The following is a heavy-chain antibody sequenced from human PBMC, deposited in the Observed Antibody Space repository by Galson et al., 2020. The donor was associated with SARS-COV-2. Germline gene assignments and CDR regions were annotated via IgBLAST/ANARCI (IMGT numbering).Heavy chain of an antibody. J-gene: IGHJ4*02. CDR3: TTQIPPRLLWFGELKPSGFDY. CDR2: IKSKTDGGTT. CDR1: GFTFSNAW. Sequence: GESLKISCAASGFTFSNAWMSWVRQAPGKGLEWVGRIKSKTDGGTTDYAAPVKGRFTISRDDSKNTPYLQMNSLKTEDTAVYYCTTQIPPRLLWFGELKPSGFDYWGQGTLVTVSS. V-gene: IGHV3-15*01. D-gene: IGHD3-10*01.